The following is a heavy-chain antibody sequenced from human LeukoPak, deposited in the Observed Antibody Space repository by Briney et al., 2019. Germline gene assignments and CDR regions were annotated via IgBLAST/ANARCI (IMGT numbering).Heavy chain of an antibody. Sequence: GALRLSCAASGFIFSSFWMSWVRQAPGKGLEWVANIKKDGSEKYYVDSVKGRFTISRDNAKNSLYLQMNSLRAEDTAKYYCTKDYCGKFCSAVWGQGTTVTVSS. D-gene: IGHD3-9*01. CDR2: IKKDGSEK. CDR1: GFIFSSFW. CDR3: TKDYCGKFCSAV. J-gene: IGHJ6*02. V-gene: IGHV3-7*03.